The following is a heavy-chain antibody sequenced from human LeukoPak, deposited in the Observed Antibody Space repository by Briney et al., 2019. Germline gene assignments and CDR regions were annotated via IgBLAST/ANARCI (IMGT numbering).Heavy chain of an antibody. V-gene: IGHV4-34*01. CDR3: ARGNGIVGATNWFDP. CDR2: INHSGST. Sequence: SETLSLTCAVYGGSFSGYYWSWIRQPPGKGLEWIGEINHSGSTNCNPSLKSRVTISVDTSKNQFSLKLSSVTAADTAVYYCARGNGIVGATNWFDPWGQGTLVTVSS. J-gene: IGHJ5*02. CDR1: GGSFSGYY. D-gene: IGHD1-26*01.